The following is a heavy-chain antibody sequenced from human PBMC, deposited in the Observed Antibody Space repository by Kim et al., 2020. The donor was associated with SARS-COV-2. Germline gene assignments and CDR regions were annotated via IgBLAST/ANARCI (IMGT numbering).Heavy chain of an antibody. D-gene: IGHD2-15*01. V-gene: IGHV3-11*01. Sequence: GGSLRLSCAASGFTFSDYYMSWIRQAPGKGLEWVSYISSSGSTIYYADSVKGRFTISRDNAKNSLYLQMNSLRAEDTAVYYCARVEMVAALYYFDYWGQGTLVTVSS. CDR1: GFTFSDYY. CDR3: ARVEMVAALYYFDY. CDR2: ISSSGSTI. J-gene: IGHJ4*02.